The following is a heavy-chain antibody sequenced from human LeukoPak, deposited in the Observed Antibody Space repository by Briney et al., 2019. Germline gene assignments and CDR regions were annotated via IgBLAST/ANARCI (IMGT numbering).Heavy chain of an antibody. CDR1: GFTFSNAW. D-gene: IGHD1-26*01. Sequence: KTGAPLRLSCAASGFTFSNAWMTWVRQAPGKGLEWVGRIRSKTDGGTADYAAPVRGRFTISRDDSENTLYLQMNSLKTEDTAVYYCTTTVGGYWGQGTLVTVPS. J-gene: IGHJ4*02. V-gene: IGHV3-15*01. CDR3: TTTVGGY. CDR2: IRSKTDGGTA.